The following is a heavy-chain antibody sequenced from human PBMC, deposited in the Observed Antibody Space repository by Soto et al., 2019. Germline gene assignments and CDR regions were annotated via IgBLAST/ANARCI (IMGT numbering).Heavy chain of an antibody. D-gene: IGHD2-2*02. J-gene: IGHJ4*02. CDR3: AISLTVPAAIGY. CDR2: INAGNGNT. V-gene: IGHV1-3*01. Sequence: ASVKVSCKASGYTFTSYAMHWVRQAPGQRLEWMGWINAGNGNTKYSQKFQGRVTITRDTSASTAYMELSSLRSEDTAVYYCAISLTVPAAIGYCGPGTLVTVSS. CDR1: GYTFTSYA.